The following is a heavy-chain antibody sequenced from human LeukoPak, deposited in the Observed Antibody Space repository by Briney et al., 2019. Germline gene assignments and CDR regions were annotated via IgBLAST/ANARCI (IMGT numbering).Heavy chain of an antibody. J-gene: IGHJ5*02. CDR3: ARGGIAVAGIDFRWFDP. V-gene: IGHV3-30*04. CDR2: ISYDGSNK. D-gene: IGHD6-19*01. CDR1: GFTFSNYA. Sequence: GRSLRLSCAASGFTFSNYAMYWVRQASGKGLEWVAVISYDGSNKYYADSVEGRFTISRDNSKNTLYLQMNSLRVEDTAVYYCARGGIAVAGIDFRWFDPWGQGTLVTVSS.